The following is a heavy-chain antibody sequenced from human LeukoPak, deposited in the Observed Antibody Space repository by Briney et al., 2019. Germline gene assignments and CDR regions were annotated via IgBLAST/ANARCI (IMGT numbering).Heavy chain of an antibody. V-gene: IGHV3-23*01. CDR1: GFTFSSYA. J-gene: IGHJ4*02. Sequence: GGSLRLSCAASGFTFSSYAMSWVRQAPGKGLEWVSAIGGSGGSTYYADSVKGRFTISRDNSKNTLYLQMNSLRAEDTAVYYCAKDKWELHYYFDYWGQGTLVTVSS. CDR3: AKDKWELHYYFDY. D-gene: IGHD1-26*01. CDR2: IGGSGGST.